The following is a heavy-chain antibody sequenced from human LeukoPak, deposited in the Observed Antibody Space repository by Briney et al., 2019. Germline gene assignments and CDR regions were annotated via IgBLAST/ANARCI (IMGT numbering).Heavy chain of an antibody. D-gene: IGHD3-10*01. CDR1: GGSISSSNYY. J-gene: IGHJ5*02. Sequence: PSETLSLTCTVSGGSISSSNYYWGWIRQPPGKGLEWIGYIYYSGSTYYNPSLKSRVTISVDTSKNQFSLKLSSVTAADTAVYYCARDTGFGELSTYNWFDPWGQGTLVTVSS. V-gene: IGHV4-39*07. CDR3: ARDTGFGELSTYNWFDP. CDR2: IYYSGST.